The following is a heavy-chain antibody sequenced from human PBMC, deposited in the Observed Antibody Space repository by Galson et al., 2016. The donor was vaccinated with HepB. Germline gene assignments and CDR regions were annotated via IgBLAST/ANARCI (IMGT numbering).Heavy chain of an antibody. J-gene: IGHJ4*02. CDR2: ISYSGST. V-gene: IGHV4-59*08. Sequence: QVQLQESGPGLVKPSQTLSLTCTVPGGSISGYYWSWIRQPPGKGLEWIGYISYSGSTRYSPPLRSRATIPVDTSNNQFSLRLNSVTAADAAVYYCARLEGAGGGWGHWGQGTLLTVSS. D-gene: IGHD1-26*01. CDR3: ARLEGAGGGWGH. CDR1: GGSISGYY.